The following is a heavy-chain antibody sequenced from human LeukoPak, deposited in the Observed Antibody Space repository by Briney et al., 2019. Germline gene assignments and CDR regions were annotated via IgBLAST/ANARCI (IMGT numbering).Heavy chain of an antibody. CDR2: INHSGST. CDR3: ARAPPRITIFGVGDWYFDL. J-gene: IGHJ2*01. CDR1: GGSFSGYY. V-gene: IGHV4-34*01. Sequence: SETLSLTCAVYGGSFSGYYWSWIRQPPGKGLEWIGEINHSGSTNYNPSLKSRVTISVDTSKNQFSLKLSSVTAADTAVYYCARAPPRITIFGVGDWYFDLWGRGTLVTASS. D-gene: IGHD3-3*01.